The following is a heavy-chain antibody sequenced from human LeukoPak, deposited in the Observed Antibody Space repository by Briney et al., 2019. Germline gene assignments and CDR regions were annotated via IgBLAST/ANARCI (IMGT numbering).Heavy chain of an antibody. J-gene: IGHJ6*03. CDR2: ISGSGGNT. V-gene: IGHV3-23*01. D-gene: IGHD1-1*01. CDR1: GFTISKYG. CDR3: ARARPRYMDV. Sequence: QPGGTLRLSCAASGFTISKYGMTWVRQAPGKELEWVSAISGSGGNTYYADSVKGRFTISRDNSKNTLYLQMNSLRAEDTAVYYCARARPRYMDVWGKGTTVTISS.